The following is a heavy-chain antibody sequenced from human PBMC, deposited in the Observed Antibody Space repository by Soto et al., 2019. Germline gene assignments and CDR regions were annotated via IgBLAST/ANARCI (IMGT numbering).Heavy chain of an antibody. Sequence: ASVNVSCKASGYTFTSYGISWVRQAPGQGLEWMGWISAYNGNTNYAQKLQGRVAMTTDTSTSTAYMELRSLRSDDTAVYYCARNAIFGVVIGVGDYWGQGTLVTVSS. J-gene: IGHJ4*02. CDR1: GYTFTSYG. V-gene: IGHV1-18*01. CDR3: ARNAIFGVVIGVGDY. CDR2: ISAYNGNT. D-gene: IGHD3-3*01.